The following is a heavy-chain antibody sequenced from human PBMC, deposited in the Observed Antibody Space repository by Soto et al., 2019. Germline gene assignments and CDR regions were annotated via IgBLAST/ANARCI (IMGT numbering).Heavy chain of an antibody. V-gene: IGHV1-69*04. Sequence: SVKVSCKASGGTFSSYAISWVRQAPGQGLEWMGRIIPILGIANYAQRFQGRVTITADKSTSTADMELSSLRSEDTAVYYCAYCSSTSCYADYGMDVWGQGTTVTVSS. J-gene: IGHJ6*02. D-gene: IGHD2-2*01. CDR1: GGTFSSYA. CDR3: AYCSSTSCYADYGMDV. CDR2: IIPILGIA.